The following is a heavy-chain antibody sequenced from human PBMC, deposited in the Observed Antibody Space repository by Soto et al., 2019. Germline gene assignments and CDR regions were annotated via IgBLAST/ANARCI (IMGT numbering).Heavy chain of an antibody. CDR3: ARVMNGGSLTY. CDR2: IHSSGST. Sequence: SETLSLTCTVSGGSMNSYYWTWIRQPPGKGLEWIGYIHSSGSTNYNPSLKSRVTMSVDTSNNQFSLNLSSVTAADTAVYYCARVMNGGSLTYWGQGALVTVSS. J-gene: IGHJ4*02. V-gene: IGHV4-59*01. D-gene: IGHD2-15*01. CDR1: GGSMNSYY.